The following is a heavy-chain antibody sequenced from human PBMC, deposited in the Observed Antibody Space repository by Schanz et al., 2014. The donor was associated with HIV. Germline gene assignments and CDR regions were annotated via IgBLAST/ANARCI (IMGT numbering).Heavy chain of an antibody. D-gene: IGHD2-2*01. CDR3: ARDSQLFCSSTSCLFDC. CDR2: ISYDGSNK. Sequence: VQLLESGGGLVQPGGSLRLSCEASGFTFSNYAMSWVRQAPGKGLEWVAVISYDGSNKYYADSVKGRFTISRDSSKNTLYLQMNSLRAEDTAVYYCARDSQLFCSSTSCLFDCWGQGTLVTVSS. J-gene: IGHJ4*02. V-gene: IGHV3-30*03. CDR1: GFTFSNYA.